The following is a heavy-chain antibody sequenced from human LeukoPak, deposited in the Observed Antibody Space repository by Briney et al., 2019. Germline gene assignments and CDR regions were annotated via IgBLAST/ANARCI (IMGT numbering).Heavy chain of an antibody. CDR1: GYTFTGYY. J-gene: IGHJ6*02. D-gene: IGHD6-19*01. Sequence: GASVKVSCKASGYTFTGYYMHWVRQAPGQGLEWMGWISAYNGNTNYAQKLQGRVTMTTDTSTSTAYMELRSLRSDDTAVYYCAGGPRYSSSPYGMDVWGQGTTVTVSS. CDR3: AGGPRYSSSPYGMDV. CDR2: ISAYNGNT. V-gene: IGHV1-18*04.